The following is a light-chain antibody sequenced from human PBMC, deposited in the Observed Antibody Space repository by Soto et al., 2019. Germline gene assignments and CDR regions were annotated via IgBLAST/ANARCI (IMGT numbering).Light chain of an antibody. CDR1: QSVSSN. CDR3: QQYDNWPPWT. J-gene: IGKJ1*01. Sequence: EIVMTPAPVTLSVSPGEKAILSCRASQSVSSNLAWYQQRPGQAPRLLIYGASTRATGIPARFSGSGSGTEFTLTISSLQSEDFAVYYCQQYDNWPPWTFGQGTKVDIK. CDR2: GAS. V-gene: IGKV3-15*01.